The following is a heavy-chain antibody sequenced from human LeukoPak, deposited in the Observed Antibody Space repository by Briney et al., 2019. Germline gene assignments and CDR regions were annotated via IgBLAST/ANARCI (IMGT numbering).Heavy chain of an antibody. CDR2: ISGSGGST. J-gene: IGHJ4*02. V-gene: IGHV3-23*01. CDR1: GFIFSRYV. CDR3: AKDRSCTNDICHGDFDY. D-gene: IGHD2-8*01. Sequence: PGGSLRLSCAASGFIFSRYVMSWVRQAPGKGVEGVSTISGSGGSTYIADTVKGGFTISRDNSKNTLYLQMNSLRAEDTALYYCAKDRSCTNDICHGDFDYWGQGTLVTVSS.